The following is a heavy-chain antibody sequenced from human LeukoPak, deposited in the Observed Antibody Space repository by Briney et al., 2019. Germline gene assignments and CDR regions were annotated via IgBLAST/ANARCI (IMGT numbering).Heavy chain of an antibody. CDR1: GYTFTSYG. D-gene: IGHD4-17*01. CDR3: ARDPAHYGDRSFDY. J-gene: IGHJ4*02. CDR2: ISGYNGNT. Sequence: ASVKVSCKASGYTFTSYGISWVRQAPGQGLEWMGWISGYNGNTNYAQKLQGRVTMTTDTSTSTAYMELRSLRSDDTAVYYCARDPAHYGDRSFDYWGQGTLVTVSS. V-gene: IGHV1-18*01.